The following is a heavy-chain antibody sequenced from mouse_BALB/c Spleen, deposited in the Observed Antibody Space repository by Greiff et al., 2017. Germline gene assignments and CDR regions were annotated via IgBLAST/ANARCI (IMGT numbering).Heavy chain of an antibody. J-gene: IGHJ4*01. CDR3: ARWGGNRYDDAMDY. CDR2: IYPGSGNT. Sequence: QVQLKQSGAELVRPGASVKLSCKASGYTFTDDYINWVKQRTGQGLEWIGEIYPGSGNTYYNEKFKGKATLTADKSSSTAYMQLSSLTSEDSAVYFCARWGGNRYDDAMDYWGQGTSVTVSS. D-gene: IGHD2-14*01. CDR1: GYTFTDDY. V-gene: IGHV1-77*01.